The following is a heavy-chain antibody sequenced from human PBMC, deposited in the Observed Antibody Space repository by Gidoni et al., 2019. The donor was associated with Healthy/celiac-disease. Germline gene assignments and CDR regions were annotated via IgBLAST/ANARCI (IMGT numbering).Heavy chain of an antibody. Sequence: QVTLKESGPALVKPTQTLTLTCPFSGFSLSTSGMRVSWIRQPPGKALEWLARIDWDDDKFYSTSLKTRLTISKDTSKNQVVLTMTNMDPVDTATYYCARMVRGNEGYWFDPWGQGTLVTVSS. V-gene: IGHV2-70*04. D-gene: IGHD1-1*01. J-gene: IGHJ5*02. CDR3: ARMVRGNEGYWFDP. CDR2: IDWDDDK. CDR1: GFSLSTSGMR.